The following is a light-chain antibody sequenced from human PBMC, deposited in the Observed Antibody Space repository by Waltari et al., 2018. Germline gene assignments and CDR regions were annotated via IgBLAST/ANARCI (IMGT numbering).Light chain of an antibody. CDR2: DVT. CDR3: CSYAGADSLL. CDR1: NNDVGAYQY. V-gene: IGLV2-8*01. J-gene: IGLJ3*02. Sequence: QSALTQPPSASGSLGQSVTISCTGTNNDVGAYQYVSWYQQYPGKAPKLLIYDVTKRPSGVSVRCSGSKSGRTACLTVSGLQPEDEAIYSCCSYAGADSLLFGGGTKLTVL.